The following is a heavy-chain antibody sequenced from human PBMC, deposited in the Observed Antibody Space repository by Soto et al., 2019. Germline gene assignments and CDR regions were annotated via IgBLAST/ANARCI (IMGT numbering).Heavy chain of an antibody. D-gene: IGHD1-26*01. CDR3: ARLRWETENNWFDP. J-gene: IGHJ5*02. Sequence: SETLSLTCTVSGDSINSVDHYWSWIRQPPGKGLEWMGYIYHSGSTHYNPSLNSRLTISIDTSTNRFSLNLTSVTAADTAVYFCARLRWETENNWFDPWGQGSLVTVTS. V-gene: IGHV4-30-4*01. CDR1: GDSINSVDHY. CDR2: IYHSGST.